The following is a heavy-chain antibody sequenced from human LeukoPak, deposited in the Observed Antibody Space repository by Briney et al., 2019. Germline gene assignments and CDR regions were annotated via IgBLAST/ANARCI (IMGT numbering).Heavy chain of an antibody. CDR3: AKGGVLPYFDWLYDWFDP. CDR1: GFTFSSYG. Sequence: GGSLRLSCAASGFTFSSYGMHWVRQAPGKGLEWVAVISYDGSNKYYADSVKGRFTISRDNSKNTLYLQMNSLRAEDTAVYYCAKGGVLPYFDWLYDWFDPWGQGTLVTVSS. D-gene: IGHD3-9*01. J-gene: IGHJ5*02. CDR2: ISYDGSNK. V-gene: IGHV3-30*18.